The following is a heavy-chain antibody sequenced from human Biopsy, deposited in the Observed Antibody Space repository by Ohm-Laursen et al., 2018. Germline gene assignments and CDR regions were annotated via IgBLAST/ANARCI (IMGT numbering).Heavy chain of an antibody. CDR1: GASVKTSGYF. V-gene: IGHV4-31*03. D-gene: IGHD3-9*01. Sequence: TLSLTCSVSGASVKTSGYFWAWIRQRPGKGLEWIGYISYNERTHYNPSPTSRLAISFDTSNNRISLQLRSVSVEDTAVYYCVREPKTGTAEAWYFDLWGRGSPVTVPS. J-gene: IGHJ2*01. CDR2: ISYNERT. CDR3: VREPKTGTAEAWYFDL.